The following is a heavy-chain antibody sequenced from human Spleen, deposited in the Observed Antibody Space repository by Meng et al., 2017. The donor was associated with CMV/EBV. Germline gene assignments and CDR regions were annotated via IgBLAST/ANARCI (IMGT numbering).Heavy chain of an antibody. J-gene: IGHJ4*02. V-gene: IGHV4-4*07. CDR2: IYTSGST. CDR3: ARQRESRTGFDS. CDR1: GGSISSYY. Sequence: VQLREAGPGLVNPSETLSLTCTVSGGSISSYYWSWIRQPAGKGLEWIGRIYTSGSTNYNPSLKSRVTISVDTSKNQFSLKVRSVIAADTAVYYCARQRESRTGFDSWGQGTLVTVSS. D-gene: IGHD1-14*01.